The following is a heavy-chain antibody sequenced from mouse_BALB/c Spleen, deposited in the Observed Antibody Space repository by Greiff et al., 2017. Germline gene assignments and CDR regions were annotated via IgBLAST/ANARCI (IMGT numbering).Heavy chain of an antibody. D-gene: IGHD2-1*01. Sequence: VQLQQSGAELVRPGASVKLSCKASGYTFTSYWINWVKQRPGQGLEWIGNIYPSDSYTNYNQKFKDKATLTVDKSSSTAYMQLSSPTSEDSAVYYCTRRNGNYEAMDYWGQGTSVTVSS. CDR2: IYPSDSYT. CDR1: GYTFTSYW. CDR3: TRRNGNYEAMDY. J-gene: IGHJ4*01. V-gene: IGHV1-69*02.